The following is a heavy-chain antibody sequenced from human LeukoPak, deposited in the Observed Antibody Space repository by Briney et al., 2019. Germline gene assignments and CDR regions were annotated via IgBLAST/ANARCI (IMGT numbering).Heavy chain of an antibody. CDR2: IYYIGTT. D-gene: IGHD2-15*01. V-gene: IGHV4-59*01. Sequence: SETLSLTCTVSGCSIKSYYWSWIRQPPGKGLEWIGNIYYIGTTNYNPSLKSRVTISVDLSKNQFSLKLRSVTAADTAVYYCARETAAGYFDSWGQGTLVTVSS. J-gene: IGHJ4*02. CDR1: GCSIKSYY. CDR3: ARETAAGYFDS.